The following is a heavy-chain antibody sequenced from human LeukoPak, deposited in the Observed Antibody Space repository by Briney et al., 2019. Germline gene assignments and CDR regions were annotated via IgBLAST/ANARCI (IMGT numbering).Heavy chain of an antibody. J-gene: IGHJ6*03. CDR1: GFTVSSNY. CDR2: YSGGST. D-gene: IGHD6-19*01. V-gene: IGHV3-53*01. Sequence: GGSLRLSCAASGFTVSSNYMNWVRQAPGKGLEWVSVYSGGSTYYADSVKGRFTISRDNSKNTLYLQINSLRAEDTAVYYCARGSYSSGWPYYYYYYMDVWGKGTTVTVSS. CDR3: ARGSYSSGWPYYYYYYMDV.